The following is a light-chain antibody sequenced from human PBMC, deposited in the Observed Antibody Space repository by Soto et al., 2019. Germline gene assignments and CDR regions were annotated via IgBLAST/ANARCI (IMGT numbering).Light chain of an antibody. CDR2: LGS. J-gene: IGKJ1*01. CDR3: MQALQIPWT. CDR1: QSLLYSTGYNS. Sequence: IVMTQSPLSLPVTPGEPASISCRSSQSLLYSTGYNSLDWYLQKPGQSPQLLIYLGSNRASGVPDRFSGSGSGTDFTLKISRVEAEDVGVYYCMQALQIPWTFGQGTKVEIK. V-gene: IGKV2-28*01.